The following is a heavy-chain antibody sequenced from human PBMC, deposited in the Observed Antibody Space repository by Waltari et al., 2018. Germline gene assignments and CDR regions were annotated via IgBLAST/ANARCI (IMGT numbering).Heavy chain of an antibody. CDR1: GGTFSSYS. CDR3: ARGHYGGVSAYFDF. V-gene: IGHV1-69*10. CDR2: VIPIIGIP. J-gene: IGHJ4*02. Sequence: QVQLEQSGAEMKKPGYSVKVSCKASGGTFSSYSISWVRQAPGQGLEWMGGVIPIIGIPNYAQKFQGRVTITADTSTSTAYMELSSLRSEDTAVYFCARGHYGGVSAYFDFWGQGTVVTVSS. D-gene: IGHD3-10*01.